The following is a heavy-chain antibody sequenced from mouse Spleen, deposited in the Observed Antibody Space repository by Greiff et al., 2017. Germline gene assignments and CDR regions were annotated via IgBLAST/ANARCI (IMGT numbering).Heavy chain of an antibody. CDR2: ISYSGST. CDR1: GYSITSDYA. CDR3: ARWDRYYYAMDY. D-gene: IGHD2-14*01. V-gene: IGHV3-2*02. J-gene: IGHJ4*01. Sequence: EVQLQESGPGLVKPSQSLSLTCTVTGYSITSDYAWNWIRQFPGNKLEWMGYISYSGSTSYNPSLKSRISITRDTSKNQFFLQLNSVTTEDTATYYCARWDRYYYAMDYWGQGTSVTVSS.